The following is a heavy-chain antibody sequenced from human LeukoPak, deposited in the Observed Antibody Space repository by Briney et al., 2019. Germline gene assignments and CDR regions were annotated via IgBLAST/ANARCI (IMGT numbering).Heavy chain of an antibody. CDR1: GFSFSGYE. CDR2: ISSSGTTT. Sequence: GGSLRLSCAASGFSFSGYEMHWVRQAPGKGLEWISHISSSGTTTYYAASVTGRFTISRANDKKSLYLQMTMTTGEATDSSYSTTLTVASNLDYWGQGTLVTVSS. J-gene: IGHJ4*02. D-gene: IGHD6-19*01. CDR3: TTLTVASNLDY. V-gene: IGHV3-48*03.